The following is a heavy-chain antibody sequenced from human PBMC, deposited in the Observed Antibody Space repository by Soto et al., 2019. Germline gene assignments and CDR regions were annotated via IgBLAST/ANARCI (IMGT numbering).Heavy chain of an antibody. CDR2: IIPIFGTA. CDR3: ASPPPHHYYYGMDV. V-gene: IGHV1-69*12. J-gene: IGHJ6*02. CDR1: GGTFSSYA. Sequence: QVQLVQSGAEVKKPGSSVKVSCKASGGTFSSYAISWVRQAPGQGLEWMGGIIPIFGTANYAQKFQGRVTTTADESPSTAYMELSSLRSEDTAVYYCASPPPHHYYYGMDVWGQGTTVTVSS.